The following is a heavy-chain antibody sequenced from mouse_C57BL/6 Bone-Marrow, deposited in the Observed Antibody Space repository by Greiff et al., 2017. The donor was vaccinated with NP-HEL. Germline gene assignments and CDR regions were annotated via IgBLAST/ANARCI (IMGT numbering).Heavy chain of an antibody. CDR2: IHPNSGST. D-gene: IGHD3-2*02. CDR1: GYTFTSYW. J-gene: IGHJ3*01. CDR3: ARCGEQRRLRYAY. Sequence: QVQLQQPGAELVKPGASVKLSCKASGYTFTSYWMHWVKQRPGQGLEWIGMIHPNSGSTNYNEKFKSKATLTVDKSSSTAYMQLSSLTSEDSAVYYCARCGEQRRLRYAYWGQGTLVTVSA. V-gene: IGHV1-64*01.